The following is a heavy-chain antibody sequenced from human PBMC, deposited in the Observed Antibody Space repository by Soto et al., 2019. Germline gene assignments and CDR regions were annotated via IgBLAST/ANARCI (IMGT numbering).Heavy chain of an antibody. D-gene: IGHD3-10*01. CDR3: ARDSYYYVSSKGGGY. CDR1: GDTFDSYT. V-gene: IGHV1-69*08. CDR2: IIPILGIT. Sequence: QVQLVQPGAEVRKPGSSVKVSCKASGDTFDSYTLSWVRQAPGQGLEWMGRIIPILGITNYALRFQGRVTLTADMSTSTAYMELSGLRSGDTAIYFCARDSYYYVSSKGGGYWGQGTLVTVSS. J-gene: IGHJ4*02.